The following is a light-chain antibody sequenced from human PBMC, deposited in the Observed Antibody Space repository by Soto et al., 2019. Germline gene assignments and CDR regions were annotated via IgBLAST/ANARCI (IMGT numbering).Light chain of an antibody. CDR3: SSYTSSSTVI. CDR1: RSDVGSYNF. Sequence: QSVLTQPASVSGSPGQSITISCTGTRSDVGSYNFVSWYQQHPGKAPKLLIYDVNNRPSGVSNRFSGSKSGNTASLTISGLQAEDEADYHCSSYTSSSTVIFGGGTKVTVL. J-gene: IGLJ2*01. V-gene: IGLV2-14*01. CDR2: DVN.